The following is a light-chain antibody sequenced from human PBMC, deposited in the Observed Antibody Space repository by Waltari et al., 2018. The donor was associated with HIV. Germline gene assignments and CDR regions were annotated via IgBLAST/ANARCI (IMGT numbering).Light chain of an antibody. CDR2: SQN. Sequence: SSELTQDPAVSVALGQTVRITCQGDSLRNYYATWYQQKPGQAPILVLYSQNDRPSGIPDRFSGSSSGDTASLTITGAQAEDEADYYCNSRDTSGNHWLFGGGTKLTVL. CDR3: NSRDTSGNHWL. J-gene: IGLJ3*02. V-gene: IGLV3-19*01. CDR1: SLRNYY.